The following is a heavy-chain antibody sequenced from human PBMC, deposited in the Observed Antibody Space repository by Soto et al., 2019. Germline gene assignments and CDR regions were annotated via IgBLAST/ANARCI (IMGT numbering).Heavy chain of an antibody. D-gene: IGHD2-15*01. Sequence: SETLSLTCTVSGDSISSGDYYWSWIRQHPGKGMEWIGYIYYSGSAYYNPSLKSRVTISVEPSKSQFSLRLSSVTAEDTAVYYCTTDPMRCSGVSCYGPFDHWGQGTLVTVSS. CDR2: IYYSGSA. J-gene: IGHJ4*02. CDR1: GDSISSGDYY. CDR3: TTDPMRCSGVSCYGPFDH. V-gene: IGHV4-30-4*01.